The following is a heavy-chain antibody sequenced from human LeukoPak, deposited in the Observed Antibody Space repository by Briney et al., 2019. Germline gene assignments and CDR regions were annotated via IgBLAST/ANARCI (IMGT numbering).Heavy chain of an antibody. Sequence: PGGSLRLSCAASKITFSSYGMSWVRQAPEKGLEWVSVISGSGGSTYYADSVKGRFIISRDNSKNTLYLQMNSLRAEDTAVYYCAKDFYSSSPRGAFDIWGQGTMVTVSS. J-gene: IGHJ3*02. D-gene: IGHD6-6*01. CDR1: KITFSSYG. CDR2: ISGSGGST. CDR3: AKDFYSSSPRGAFDI. V-gene: IGHV3-23*01.